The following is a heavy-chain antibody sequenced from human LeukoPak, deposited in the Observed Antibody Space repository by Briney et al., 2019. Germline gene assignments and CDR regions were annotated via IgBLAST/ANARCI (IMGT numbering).Heavy chain of an antibody. V-gene: IGHV1-2*02. Sequence: ASVKVSCKASGYSFNYKYLHWVRQAPGQGLEWMGGINPNSGGTNYAQKFQGRVTMTTDTSMSTAYMELSSLRSEDTAVYYCARGHLYCSSTSCYKFFDYWGQGTLVTVSS. CDR2: INPNSGGT. CDR1: GYSFNYKY. J-gene: IGHJ4*02. D-gene: IGHD2-2*02. CDR3: ARGHLYCSSTSCYKFFDY.